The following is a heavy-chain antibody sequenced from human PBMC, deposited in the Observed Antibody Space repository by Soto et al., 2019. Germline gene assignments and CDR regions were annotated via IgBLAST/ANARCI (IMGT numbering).Heavy chain of an antibody. CDR2: IYYSGST. D-gene: IGHD4-4*01. Sequence: QLQLQESGPGLVKPSETLSLTCTVSGGSISSSLYYWGWIRQPPGKGLEWIGTIYYSGSTYYNPSLKSRVTISVDTSKNQFSLKVSSVTAADTAVYYCARRDYSNYAAYFDYWGQGTLVTVFS. J-gene: IGHJ4*02. CDR3: ARRDYSNYAAYFDY. CDR1: GGSISSSLYY. V-gene: IGHV4-39*01.